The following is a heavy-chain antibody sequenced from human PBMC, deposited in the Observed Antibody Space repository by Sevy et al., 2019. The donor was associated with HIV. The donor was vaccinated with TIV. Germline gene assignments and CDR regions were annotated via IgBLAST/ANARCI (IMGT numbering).Heavy chain of an antibody. V-gene: IGHV3-7*01. CDR3: ARDPGYSSLDI. J-gene: IGHJ3*02. Sequence: GGSLRLSCAASGFSFTSTWMAWVRQAPGKGLEWLANIREDGGLKKYADSVKGRFTISRDNAKNSLYLQMDSLSPEDTAVYYCARDPGYSSLDIWGQGTIVTVSS. CDR1: GFSFTSTW. CDR2: IREDGGLK. D-gene: IGHD6-13*01.